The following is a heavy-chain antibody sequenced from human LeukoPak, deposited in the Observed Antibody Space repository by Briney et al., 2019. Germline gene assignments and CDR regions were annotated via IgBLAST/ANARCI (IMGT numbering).Heavy chain of an antibody. J-gene: IGHJ4*02. CDR3: ARGRDGYNPRFDY. V-gene: IGHV1-69*04. CDR2: IIPILGIA. D-gene: IGHD5-24*01. CDR1: GYTFTSYG. Sequence: SVKVSCKASGYTFTSYGISWVRQAPGQGLEWMGRIIPILGIANYAQKFQGRVTITADKSTSTAYMELSSLRSEDTAVYYCARGRDGYNPRFDYWGQGTLVTVSS.